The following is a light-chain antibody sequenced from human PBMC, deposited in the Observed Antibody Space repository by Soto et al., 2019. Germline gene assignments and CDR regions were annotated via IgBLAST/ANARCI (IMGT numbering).Light chain of an antibody. Sequence: QSVLTQPPSASGSPGQSVAISCTGTSSDVGGYNYVSWYQLHPGKAPKLMIYEVNMRPSGVPDRFSGSKSGNTASLTVSGLRAEDEADYYCSSYAGSNNYVFGTGXKVTVL. CDR3: SSYAGSNNYV. V-gene: IGLV2-8*01. CDR2: EVN. CDR1: SSDVGGYNY. J-gene: IGLJ1*01.